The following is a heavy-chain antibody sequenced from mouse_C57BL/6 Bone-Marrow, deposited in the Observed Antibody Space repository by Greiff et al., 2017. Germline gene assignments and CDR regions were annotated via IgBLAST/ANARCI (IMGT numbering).Heavy chain of an antibody. CDR3: AYYSNYAY. CDR1: GYTFTSYW. Sequence: VKLQQPGAELVKPGASVKVSCKASGYTFTSYWMHWVKQRPGQGLEWIGRIHPSDSDTNYNQKFKGKATLTVDKSSSTAYMQLSSLTSGDSAVYYCAYYSNYAYWGQGTLVTVSA. V-gene: IGHV1-74*01. CDR2: IHPSDSDT. D-gene: IGHD2-5*01. J-gene: IGHJ3*01.